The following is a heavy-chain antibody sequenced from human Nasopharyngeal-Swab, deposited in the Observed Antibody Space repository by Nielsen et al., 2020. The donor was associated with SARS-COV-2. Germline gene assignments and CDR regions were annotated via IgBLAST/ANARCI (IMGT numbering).Heavy chain of an antibody. J-gene: IGHJ5*02. Sequence: ASVKVSCKASGYTFTSYAMHWVRQAPGQRLEWMGWINAGNGNPKYSQKFQGRVTITRDTSASTAYMELSSLRSEDTAVYYCARGIAVAARGWFDPWGQGTLVTVSS. D-gene: IGHD6-13*01. CDR2: INAGNGNP. CDR3: ARGIAVAARGWFDP. CDR1: GYTFTSYA. V-gene: IGHV1-3*01.